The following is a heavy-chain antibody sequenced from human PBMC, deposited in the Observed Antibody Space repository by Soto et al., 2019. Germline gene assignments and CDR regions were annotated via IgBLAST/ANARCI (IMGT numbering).Heavy chain of an antibody. J-gene: IGHJ4*02. CDR1: GFTFSSYG. V-gene: IGHV3-33*01. CDR2: IWYDGSNK. Sequence: PGGSLRLSCAASGFTFSSYGMHWVRQAPGKGLEWVAVIWYDGSNKYYADSVKGRFTISRDNSKNTLYLQMNSLRAEGTAVYCCAIDSAYNYDSSGPDHWGQGTLVTVSS. CDR3: AIDSAYNYDSSGPDH. D-gene: IGHD3-22*01.